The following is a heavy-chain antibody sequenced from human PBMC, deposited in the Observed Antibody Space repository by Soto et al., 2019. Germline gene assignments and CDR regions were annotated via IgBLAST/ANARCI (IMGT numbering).Heavy chain of an antibody. CDR2: IKQDGSEK. V-gene: IGHV3-7*01. J-gene: IGHJ4*02. D-gene: IGHD2-15*01. Sequence: GGSLRLSCAASGFTFSSYWMSWVRQAPGKGLEWVANIKQDGSEKYYVDSVKGRFTISRDNAKNSLYLQMNSLRAEDTAVYYCARDDNYGGNPFDYWGQGTLVTVSS. CDR3: ARDDNYGGNPFDY. CDR1: GFTFSSYW.